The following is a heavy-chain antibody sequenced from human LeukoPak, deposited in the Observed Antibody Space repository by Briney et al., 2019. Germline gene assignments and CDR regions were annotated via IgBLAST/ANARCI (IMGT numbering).Heavy chain of an antibody. CDR2: ISAYNGNT. V-gene: IGHV1-18*01. Sequence: AAVKVSCKASGYTFTSYGISWVRQAPGRGLEWMGWISAYNGNTNHAQKLQGRVTMTTDTSTSTAYMELRSLRSDDTAVYYCARSALYSGSQIYFDYWGQGTLVTVSS. D-gene: IGHD3-10*01. J-gene: IGHJ4*02. CDR1: GYTFTSYG. CDR3: ARSALYSGSQIYFDY.